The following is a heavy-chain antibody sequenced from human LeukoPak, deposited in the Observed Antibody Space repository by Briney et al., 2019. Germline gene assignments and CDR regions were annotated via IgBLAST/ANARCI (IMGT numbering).Heavy chain of an antibody. CDR2: IIPIFGTA. Sequence: SVKVSCKASGGTFSSYAISWVRQAPGQGLEWMGRIIPIFGTANYVQKFQGRVTITTDESTSTVYMELSSLRSEDTAVYYCARFKWDSSGYYSDYWGQGTLVTVSS. J-gene: IGHJ4*02. CDR3: ARFKWDSSGYYSDY. CDR1: GGTFSSYA. V-gene: IGHV1-69*05. D-gene: IGHD3-22*01.